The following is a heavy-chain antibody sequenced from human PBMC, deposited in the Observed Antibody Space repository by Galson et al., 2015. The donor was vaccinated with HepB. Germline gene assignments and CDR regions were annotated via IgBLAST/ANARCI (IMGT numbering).Heavy chain of an antibody. CDR1: GDSVSSDSGS. D-gene: IGHD6-19*01. Sequence: CAISGDSVSSDSGSWNWIRQSPSRGLEWLGRTYYRSKWYNDYAASMKTRITINPDTSENQFSLQLNSVTPEDTAVYYCTSGWAFAIWGQGTMVTVSS. V-gene: IGHV6-1*01. CDR2: TYYRSKWYN. J-gene: IGHJ3*02. CDR3: TSGWAFAI.